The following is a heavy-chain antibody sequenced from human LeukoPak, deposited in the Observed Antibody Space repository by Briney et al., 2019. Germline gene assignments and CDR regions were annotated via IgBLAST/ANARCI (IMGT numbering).Heavy chain of an antibody. CDR3: ATYWGGYYHPFDY. CDR2: FDPEDGET. CDR1: GYTLTELS. Sequence: GASVTVSCTVSGYTLTELSMHWVRQAPGKGLEWMGGFDPEDGETIYAQKFQGRVTMTEDTSTDTAYMELSSLRSEDTAVCYCATYWGGYYHPFDYWGQGTLVTVSS. V-gene: IGHV1-24*01. D-gene: IGHD3-3*01. J-gene: IGHJ4*02.